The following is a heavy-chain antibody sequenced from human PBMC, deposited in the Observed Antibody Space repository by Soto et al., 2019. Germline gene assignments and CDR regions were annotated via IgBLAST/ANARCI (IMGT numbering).Heavy chain of an antibody. V-gene: IGHV1-18*01. CDR1: GYVFYTYG. CDR2: ISGYNGDT. D-gene: IGHD1-26*01. CDR3: ARGPTLPYIVGATTFAY. J-gene: IGHJ4*02. Sequence: QVHLVQSGAEVKRPGASVKVSCRASGYVFYTYGITWLRQAPGQAPEWMGWISGYNGDTNLATKFQARVSMPIDFFTTTNSMELRSLRSDDTAVYYCARGPTLPYIVGATTFAYWGQGTPVTVSS.